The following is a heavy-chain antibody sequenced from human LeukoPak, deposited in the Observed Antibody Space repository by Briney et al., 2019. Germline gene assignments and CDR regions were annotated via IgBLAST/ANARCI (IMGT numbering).Heavy chain of an antibody. V-gene: IGHV1-8*01. D-gene: IGHD2-2*01. CDR3: ARVVVVPTAILPYYYYGMDV. Sequence: GASVKVSCTASGYTFTSYDINWVRQAPGQGLEWMGWMNPNSGNTGYAQKFQGRVTMTRNTSISTAYMELSSLRSEDTAVYYCARVVVVPTAILPYYYYGMDVWGQGTTVTVSS. CDR2: MNPNSGNT. J-gene: IGHJ6*02. CDR1: GYTFTSYD.